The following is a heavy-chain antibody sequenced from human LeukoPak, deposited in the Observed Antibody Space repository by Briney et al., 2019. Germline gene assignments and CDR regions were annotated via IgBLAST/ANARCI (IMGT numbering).Heavy chain of an antibody. V-gene: IGHV3-30*02. CDR1: GFSVITKY. Sequence: GGSLRLSCAASGFSVITKYMSWVRQAPGKGLEWVAFIRYDGTNKYYADSVKGRFTISRDNSKNTLYLHMNSLRAEDTAVYYCAKGYSGYDLDYWGQGTLVTVSS. D-gene: IGHD5-12*01. CDR2: IRYDGTNK. CDR3: AKGYSGYDLDY. J-gene: IGHJ4*02.